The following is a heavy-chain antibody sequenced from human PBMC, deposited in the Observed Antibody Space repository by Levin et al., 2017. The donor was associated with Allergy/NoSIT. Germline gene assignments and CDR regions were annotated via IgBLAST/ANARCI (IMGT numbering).Heavy chain of an antibody. CDR3: AKDRGSAWSAAGAVVPDAFDI. V-gene: IGHV3-23*01. CDR1: GFTFSSYA. CDR2: ISGSGSST. J-gene: IGHJ3*02. D-gene: IGHD6-19*01. Sequence: GESLKISCAASGFTFSSYAMTWVRQAPGKGLEWVSGISGSGSSTYYADSVKGRFTISRDNSKNSLYLQMNSLRAEDTAVYYCAKDRGSAWSAAGAVVPDAFDIWGQGTMVTVSS.